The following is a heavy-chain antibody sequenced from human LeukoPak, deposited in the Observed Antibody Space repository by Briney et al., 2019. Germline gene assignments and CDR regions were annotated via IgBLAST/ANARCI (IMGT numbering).Heavy chain of an antibody. Sequence: GGSLRLSCAASGFTFSSYWMHWVRRDPGKGLVWVSRISSDESSTSYADSVKGRFTISRDNAKNTLYLQMNSLRAEDTALYYCARGGHHYHSSGYYGGTNFDYWGQGTLVTVSS. CDR2: ISSDESST. CDR1: GFTFSSYW. J-gene: IGHJ4*02. D-gene: IGHD3-22*01. V-gene: IGHV3-74*01. CDR3: ARGGHHYHSSGYYGGTNFDY.